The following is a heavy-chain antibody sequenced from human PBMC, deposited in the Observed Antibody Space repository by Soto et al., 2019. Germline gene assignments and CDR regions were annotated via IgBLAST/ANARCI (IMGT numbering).Heavy chain of an antibody. CDR3: ARDPGVHSSNWSGTHYYYGMDV. Sequence: QVQLVQSGAEVKKPGASVKVSCKASGYTFTSYGISWVRQAPGQGLEWMGWISVYNGNTNYAQKLQGRVTMTTDTSTSTAYMELRSLRSDDTAVYYCARDPGVHSSNWSGTHYYYGMDVWGQGTTVTVSS. J-gene: IGHJ6*02. CDR2: ISVYNGNT. CDR1: GYTFTSYG. V-gene: IGHV1-18*01. D-gene: IGHD6-13*01.